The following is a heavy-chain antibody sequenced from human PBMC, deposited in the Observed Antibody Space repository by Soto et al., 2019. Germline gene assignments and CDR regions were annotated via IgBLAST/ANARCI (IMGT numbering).Heavy chain of an antibody. D-gene: IGHD4-4*01. CDR3: ARGHRFNPVYSNYAVAY. Sequence: QVQLVQSGAEVKKPGASVKVSCKASGYTFTSYDINWVRQATGQGLEWMGWMNPNSGNTGYAQKFQGRVTMTRNASISTAYMKLRSLRSEDTAVYYCARGHRFNPVYSNYAVAYWGQGTLVTVSS. CDR1: GYTFTSYD. V-gene: IGHV1-8*01. J-gene: IGHJ4*02. CDR2: MNPNSGNT.